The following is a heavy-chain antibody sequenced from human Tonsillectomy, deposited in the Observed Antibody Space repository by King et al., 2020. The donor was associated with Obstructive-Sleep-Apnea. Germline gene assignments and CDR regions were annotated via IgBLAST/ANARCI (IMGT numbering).Heavy chain of an antibody. Sequence: QLVQSGAEVKKPGESLKISCKGSGYSFTSYWIGWVRQMPGKGLEWMGIIYPGDSDTRYSPSFQGQVTISADKSISTAYLPWSSLKASDTAMYYCARLGIVVVPAADPHYYGMDVWGQGTTVTVSS. CDR1: GYSFTSYW. V-gene: IGHV5-51*01. D-gene: IGHD2-2*01. CDR3: ARLGIVVVPAADPHYYGMDV. CDR2: IYPGDSDT. J-gene: IGHJ6*02.